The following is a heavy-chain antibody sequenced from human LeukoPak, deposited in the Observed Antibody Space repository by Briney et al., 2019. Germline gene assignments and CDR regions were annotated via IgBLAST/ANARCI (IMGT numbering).Heavy chain of an antibody. Sequence: SETLSLTCTVSGGSISSSLYYWSWVRQPPGQGLEWIGEINHSGTTDYNPSLKSRVVMSVETSKSQFSLKLTSVTAADTAMYFCARYEYINKHDAFDIWGQGTMVTVSS. V-gene: IGHV4-39*07. J-gene: IGHJ3*02. CDR1: GGSISSSLYY. CDR3: ARYEYINKHDAFDI. D-gene: IGHD2/OR15-2a*01. CDR2: INHSGTT.